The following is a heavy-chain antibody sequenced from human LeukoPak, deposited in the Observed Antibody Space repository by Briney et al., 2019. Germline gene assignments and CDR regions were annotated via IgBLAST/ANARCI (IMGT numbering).Heavy chain of an antibody. D-gene: IGHD3-3*01. V-gene: IGHV4-61*02. CDR3: ASYDFWSGPGLDYYYMDV. Sequence: PSQTLSLTCTVSGGSISSGSYYWSWIRQPAGKGLEWIGRIYTSGSTNYNPSLKSRVTISVDTSKNQFSLKLSSVTAADTAVYYCASYDFWSGPGLDYYYMDVWGKGTTVTVSS. J-gene: IGHJ6*03. CDR2: IYTSGST. CDR1: GGSISSGSYY.